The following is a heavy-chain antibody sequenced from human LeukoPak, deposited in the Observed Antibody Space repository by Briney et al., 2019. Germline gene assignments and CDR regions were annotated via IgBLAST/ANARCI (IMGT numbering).Heavy chain of an antibody. CDR3: AREEYGSGSP. Sequence: SETLSLTCTVSGGSISSGSYYWSWIRQPAGKGLEWIGRIYTSGSTNYNPSLKSRVTISVDTSKNQFSLKLSSVTAADTAVYYCAREEYGSGSPWGQGTLVTVSS. CDR2: IYTSGST. D-gene: IGHD3-10*01. V-gene: IGHV4-61*02. J-gene: IGHJ5*02. CDR1: GGSISSGSYY.